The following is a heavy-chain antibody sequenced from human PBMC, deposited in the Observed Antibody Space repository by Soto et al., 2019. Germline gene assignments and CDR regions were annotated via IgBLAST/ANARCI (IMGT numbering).Heavy chain of an antibody. CDR2: ISGSGGST. Sequence: GGSLRLSCAASGFTFSSYAMSWVRQAPGKGLEWVSAISGSGGSTYYADSVKGRFTISRDNSKNTLYLQMNSLRAEDTAVYYCEKVGCSGGSCYSGGYYYSDMDVWGQGTTVTVSS. V-gene: IGHV3-23*01. J-gene: IGHJ6*02. CDR3: EKVGCSGGSCYSGGYYYSDMDV. D-gene: IGHD2-15*01. CDR1: GFTFSSYA.